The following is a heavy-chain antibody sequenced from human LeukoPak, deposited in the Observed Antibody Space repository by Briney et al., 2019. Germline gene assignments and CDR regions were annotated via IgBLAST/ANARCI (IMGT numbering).Heavy chain of an antibody. V-gene: IGHV3-30-3*01. D-gene: IGHD3-3*01. Sequence: SCKASGGTFSSYAMHWVRQAPGKGLEWVAVISYDGSNKYYADSVKGRFTISRDNSKNTLYLQMNSLRAEDTAVYYCAREHRTIFGVAHLDAFDIWGQGTMVTVSS. CDR2: ISYDGSNK. CDR1: GGTFSSYA. J-gene: IGHJ3*02. CDR3: AREHRTIFGVAHLDAFDI.